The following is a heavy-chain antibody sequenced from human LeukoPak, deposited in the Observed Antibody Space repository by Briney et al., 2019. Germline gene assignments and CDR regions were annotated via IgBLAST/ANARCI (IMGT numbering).Heavy chain of an antibody. CDR2: INPNSGGT. CDR3: ARTDDYGDETVAY. J-gene: IGHJ4*02. V-gene: IGHV1-2*02. D-gene: IGHD4-17*01. Sequence: VSVKLSCKASGYTFTGYYMHWVRQAPGQGLEWMGWINPNSGGTNYAQKFQGRVTMTRDTSISTAYMELSRLRSDDTAVYYCARTDDYGDETVAYWGQGTLVTVSS. CDR1: GYTFTGYY.